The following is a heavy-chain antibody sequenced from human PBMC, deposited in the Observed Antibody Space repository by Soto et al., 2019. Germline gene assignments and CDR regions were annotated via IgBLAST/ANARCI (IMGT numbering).Heavy chain of an antibody. D-gene: IGHD2-2*01. CDR3: ARVTVPAANPKFDP. CDR2: IYYSGST. J-gene: IGHJ5*02. CDR1: GGSVSSGSYC. Sequence: SETLSLTCTVSGGSVSSGSYCCSCMRQPPGKGLEWIGYIYYSGSTNYNPSLKSRVTISVDTSKNQFSLKLSSVTAADTAVYYCARVTVPAANPKFDPWGQGTLVTVSS. V-gene: IGHV4-61*01.